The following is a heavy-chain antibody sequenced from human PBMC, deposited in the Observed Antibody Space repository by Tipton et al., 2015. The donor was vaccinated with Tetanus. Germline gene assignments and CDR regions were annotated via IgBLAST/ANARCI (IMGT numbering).Heavy chain of an antibody. CDR3: ARDRGDYIYYGMDV. CDR1: GYTFTGYY. V-gene: IGHV1-2*02. J-gene: IGHJ6*02. Sequence: QMQLVQSGAEVKKPGASVKVSCKASGYTFTGYYIYWVRQAPGQGLERMGWIDPNSGGTVYAQKFQGRVTMTRDTSISTAYMERRSLRSDDTAVYYCARDRGDYIYYGMDVWGPGTTVTVS. CDR2: IDPNSGGT. D-gene: IGHD3-22*01.